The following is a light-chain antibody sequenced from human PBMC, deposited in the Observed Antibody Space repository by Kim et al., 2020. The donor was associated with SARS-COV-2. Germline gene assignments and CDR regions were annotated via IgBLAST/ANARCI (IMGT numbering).Light chain of an antibody. Sequence: SPGERATLSCRASQTIPKNFLAWYQQKPGQAPRLLISGASNRATGIADRFSGSGSGTDFTLTISSLEPEDFAVYFCQQYATSPLTFGGGTKVDIK. CDR1: QTIPKNF. V-gene: IGKV3-20*01. J-gene: IGKJ4*01. CDR2: GAS. CDR3: QQYATSPLT.